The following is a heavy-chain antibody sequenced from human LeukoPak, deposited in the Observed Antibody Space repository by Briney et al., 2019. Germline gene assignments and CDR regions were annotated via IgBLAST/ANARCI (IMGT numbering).Heavy chain of an antibody. CDR1: GFTFSSYE. V-gene: IGHV3-48*03. CDR3: ARDGLGSGWYRNYYYYYYMDV. D-gene: IGHD6-19*01. J-gene: IGHJ6*03. Sequence: PGGSLRLSCAASGFTFSSYEMNWVRQAPGKGLEWVSYISSSGSAIYYADSVKGRFTISRDNAKNSLYLQMNSLRAEDTAVYYCARDGLGSGWYRNYYYYYYMDVWGKGTTVTISS. CDR2: ISSSGSAI.